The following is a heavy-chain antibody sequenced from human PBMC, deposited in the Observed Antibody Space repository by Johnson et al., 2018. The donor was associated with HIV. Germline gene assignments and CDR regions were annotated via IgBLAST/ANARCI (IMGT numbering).Heavy chain of an antibody. J-gene: IGHJ3*01. V-gene: IGHV3-30*04. CDR1: GFTFSSYA. D-gene: IGHD1-26*01. CDR3: TTDWGSYLLTDAFDV. Sequence: QVLLVESGGGVVQPGRSLRLSCAASGFTFSSYAMHWVRQAPGKGLEWVAVISYDGSNKYYADSVKGRFTISRDDSKNTLYLQMNSLKTEDTAVYYCTTDWGSYLLTDAFDVWGQGTMVTVSS. CDR2: ISYDGSNK.